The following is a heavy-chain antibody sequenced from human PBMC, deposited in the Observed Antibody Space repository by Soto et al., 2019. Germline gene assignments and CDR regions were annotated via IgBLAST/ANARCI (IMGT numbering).Heavy chain of an antibody. CDR3: ARDSSSGWYYFDY. D-gene: IGHD6-19*01. Sequence: LSLTCTVSGGSISSYYWSWIRQPPGKGLEWIGYIYYSGSTNYNPSLKSRVTISVDTSKNQFSLKLSSVTAADTAVYYCARDSSSGWYYFDYWGQGTLVTVSS. J-gene: IGHJ4*02. V-gene: IGHV4-59*01. CDR1: GGSISSYY. CDR2: IYYSGST.